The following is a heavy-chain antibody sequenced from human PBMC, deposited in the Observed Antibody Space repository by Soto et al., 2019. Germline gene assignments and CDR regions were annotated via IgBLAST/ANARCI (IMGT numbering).Heavy chain of an antibody. CDR1: GGSISSGGYY. Sequence: QVQLQESGPGLVKPSQTLSLTCTVSGGSISSGGYYWSWIRQHPGKGLEWIGYIYYSGSTYYNPSLKSRGTITVDTSKNQFSLKLSSVTAADTAVYYCARDCSGSTSCFYYYGMDVWGQGTTVTVSS. V-gene: IGHV4-31*03. D-gene: IGHD2-2*01. J-gene: IGHJ6*02. CDR3: ARDCSGSTSCFYYYGMDV. CDR2: IYYSGST.